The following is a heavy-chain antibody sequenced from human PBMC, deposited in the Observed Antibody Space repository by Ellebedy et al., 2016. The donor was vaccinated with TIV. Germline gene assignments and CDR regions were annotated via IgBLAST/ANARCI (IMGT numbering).Heavy chain of an antibody. CDR1: GFTFRNYA. D-gene: IGHD4-23*01. CDR2: VSGSGEKT. V-gene: IGHV3-23*01. CDR3: VLDAADNGGKLDY. Sequence: GESLKISCAASGFTFRNYAMTWVRQAPGKRLEWVSVVSGSGEKTYYADSVKGRFTISRDNSKNTLFLQMNSLRAEDTAVYYCVLDAADNGGKLDYWGQGALVTVSS. J-gene: IGHJ4*02.